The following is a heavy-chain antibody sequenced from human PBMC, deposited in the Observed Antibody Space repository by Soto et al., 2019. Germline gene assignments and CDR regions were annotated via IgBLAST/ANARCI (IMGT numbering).Heavy chain of an antibody. D-gene: IGHD3-22*01. Sequence: KGSGYSFAGYWITWVRQKPGKGLEWMGRIDPSDSQTYYSPSFRGHVTISVTKSITTVFLQWSSLRASDTAMYYCARQIYDSDTGPNFQYYFDSWGQGTPVTVSS. CDR2: IDPSDSQT. CDR3: ARQIYDSDTGPNFQYYFDS. J-gene: IGHJ4*02. CDR1: GYSFAGYW. V-gene: IGHV5-10-1*01.